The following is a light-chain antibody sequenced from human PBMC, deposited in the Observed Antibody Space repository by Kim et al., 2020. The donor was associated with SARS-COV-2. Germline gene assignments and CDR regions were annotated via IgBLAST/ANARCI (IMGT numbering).Light chain of an antibody. CDR1: ENIFTY. J-gene: IGKJ5*01. CDR3: QQHSYWPIT. Sequence: EIVLTQSPGTLSLSPGERGTLSCRASENIFTYLAWYQQKPGQAPRLLIYDASKRATGIPTRISGSGSGTDFTLTINSLEAEDFAVYYCQQHSYWPITCGQGTRLEIK. V-gene: IGKV3-11*01. CDR2: DAS.